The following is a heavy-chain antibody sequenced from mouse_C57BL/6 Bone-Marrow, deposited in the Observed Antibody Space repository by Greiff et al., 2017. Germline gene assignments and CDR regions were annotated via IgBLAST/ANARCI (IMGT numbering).Heavy chain of an antibody. V-gene: IGHV1-59*01. CDR2: IDPSVSYT. J-gene: IGHJ2*01. CDR3: ERGADY. Sequence: QVQLQQPGAELVRPGTSVKLSCKASGYTFTSYWMHWVKQRPGQGLEWIGVIDPSVSYTNYNQKFKGKATLTVDTTSSTAYLQLSSLTSEDSEVYCCERGADYWGQGTTLTVSS. CDR1: GYTFTSYW.